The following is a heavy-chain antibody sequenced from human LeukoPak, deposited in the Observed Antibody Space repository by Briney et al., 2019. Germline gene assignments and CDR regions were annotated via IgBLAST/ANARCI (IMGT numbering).Heavy chain of an antibody. J-gene: IGHJ5*02. Sequence: GASAKLSCKASPYTFDKYYIHWVRHAPGQGLEWMGVINPSGRSTSYAQQFQGRVTVTRDTSTSTVYMDLSSLRSEDSAVYYCARDSLELQRRNWFDPWGQGTLVTVSS. V-gene: IGHV1-46*02. D-gene: IGHD1-7*01. CDR1: PYTFDKYY. CDR2: INPSGRST. CDR3: ARDSLELQRRNWFDP.